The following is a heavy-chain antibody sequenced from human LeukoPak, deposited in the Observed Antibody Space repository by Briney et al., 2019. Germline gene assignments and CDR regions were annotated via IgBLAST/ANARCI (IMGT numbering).Heavy chain of an antibody. CDR1: GYTFTSYV. CDR3: ARLLQLEQASYYYYGMDV. CDR2: ISAYNGNT. V-gene: IGHV1-18*01. Sequence: ASVKVSCKASGYTFTSYVISWVRQAPGQGLEWMGWISAYNGNTNYAQKLQGRVTMTTDTSTSTAYMELRSLRSDDTAVYYCARLLQLEQASYYYYGMDVWGQGTTVTVSS. D-gene: IGHD1-1*01. J-gene: IGHJ6*02.